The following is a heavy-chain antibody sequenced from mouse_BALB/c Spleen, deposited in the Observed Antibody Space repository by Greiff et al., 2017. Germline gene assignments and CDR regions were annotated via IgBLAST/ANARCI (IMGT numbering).Heavy chain of an antibody. CDR3: AREGYYGSSEDLDY. D-gene: IGHD1-1*01. Sequence: VQLQQSGAELVKPGASVKLSCTASGFNIKDYYMHWVKQRPEQGLEWIGRIDPANGNTKYDPKFQGKATITADTSSNTAYLQLSSLTSEDTAVYYCAREGYYGSSEDLDYWGQGTSLTVSS. V-gene: IGHV14-3*02. J-gene: IGHJ4*01. CDR2: IDPANGNT. CDR1: GFNIKDYY.